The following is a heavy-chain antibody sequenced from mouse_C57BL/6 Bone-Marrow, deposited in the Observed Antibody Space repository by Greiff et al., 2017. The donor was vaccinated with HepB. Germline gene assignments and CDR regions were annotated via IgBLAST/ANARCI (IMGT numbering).Heavy chain of an antibody. CDR3: AGYYDYDGYYFDY. Sequence: VQLQQSGPELVKPGASVKISCKASGYTFTDYYMNWVKQSHGKSLEWIGDINPNNGGTSYNQKFKGKATLTVDKSSSTADMELRSLTAEDSAVYYCAGYYDYDGYYFDYWGQGTTLTVSS. CDR2: INPNNGGT. D-gene: IGHD2-4*01. CDR1: GYTFTDYY. V-gene: IGHV1-26*01. J-gene: IGHJ2*01.